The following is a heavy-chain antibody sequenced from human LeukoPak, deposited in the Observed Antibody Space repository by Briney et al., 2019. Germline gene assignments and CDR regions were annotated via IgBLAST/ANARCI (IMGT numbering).Heavy chain of an antibody. CDR2: ISGSGDST. CDR3: AKDFRIGYSAHFDY. CDR1: GFTFSSYA. D-gene: IGHD2-21*01. J-gene: IGHJ4*02. Sequence: PGGSLRLSCAASGFTFSSYAMSWVRQAPGKGLEWVSAISGSGDSTYYADSVKGRFSISRDNSKNTLYLQMDSLRGEDTAVYYCAKDFRIGYSAHFDYWGQGALVTVSS. V-gene: IGHV3-23*01.